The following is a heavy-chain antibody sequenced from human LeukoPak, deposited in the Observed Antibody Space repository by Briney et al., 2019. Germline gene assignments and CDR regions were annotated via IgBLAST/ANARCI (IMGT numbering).Heavy chain of an antibody. CDR2: ISYDGSNK. CDR1: GFTFSSYG. J-gene: IGHJ4*02. D-gene: IGHD6-13*01. Sequence: PGGSLRLSCAASGFTFSSYGMHWVRQAPGKGLEWVAVISYDGSNKYYADSVKGRFTISRDNSKNTLYLQMNSLRAEDTAVYYFPKDPISSWSLYYFDYWGQGTLVTVSS. CDR3: PKDPISSWSLYYFDY. V-gene: IGHV3-30*18.